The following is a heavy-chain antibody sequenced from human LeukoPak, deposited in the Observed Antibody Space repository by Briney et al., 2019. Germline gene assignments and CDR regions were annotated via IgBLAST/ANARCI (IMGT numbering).Heavy chain of an antibody. V-gene: IGHV3-21*01. CDR3: ARDKAGYSYGYPQEDY. CDR1: GFTFSSYS. J-gene: IGHJ4*02. D-gene: IGHD5-18*01. CDR2: ISSSSSYI. Sequence: GGSLRLSCAASGFTFSSYSMNWVRQAPGKGLEWVSSISSSSSYIYYAGSVKGRFTISRDNAKNSLYLQMNSLRAEDTAVYYCARDKAGYSYGYPQEDYWGQGTLVTVSS.